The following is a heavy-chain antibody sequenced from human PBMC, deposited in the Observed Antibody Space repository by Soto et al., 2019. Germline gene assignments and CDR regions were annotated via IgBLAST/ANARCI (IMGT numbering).Heavy chain of an antibody. D-gene: IGHD5-12*01. J-gene: IGHJ5*02. CDR3: AKDGGKDGYFGNWFDP. Sequence: QVQLVQSGAEVKKPGSSVKVSCKASGGSFSNYAINWVRQAPGQGLERLGRIIPIFGSANYAQKFQGRVTITADESTTTAYMELSSLRSDDTAVYYCAKDGGKDGYFGNWFDPWGQGTLVTVSS. V-gene: IGHV1-69*15. CDR1: GGSFSNYA. CDR2: IIPIFGSA.